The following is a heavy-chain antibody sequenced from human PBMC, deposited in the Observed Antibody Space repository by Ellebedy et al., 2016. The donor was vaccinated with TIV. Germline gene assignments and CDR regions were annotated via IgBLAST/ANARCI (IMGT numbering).Heavy chain of an antibody. CDR3: ARWYDDSWTGFYT. CDR1: GSTFSTYW. D-gene: IGHD3-3*01. J-gene: IGHJ5*02. V-gene: IGHV3-7*02. Sequence: GESLKISCAASGSTFSTYWMSWVRQAPGKGLEWVANIKYDGSETYYGDSVKGRFTISRDNARKSLYLQMDSLRAEDTAVYYCARWYDDSWTGFYTWGQGTQVTVSS. CDR2: IKYDGSET.